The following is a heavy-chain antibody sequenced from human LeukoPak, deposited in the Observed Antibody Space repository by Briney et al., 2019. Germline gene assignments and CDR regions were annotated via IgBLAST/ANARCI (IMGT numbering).Heavy chain of an antibody. CDR2: IRHDGSNK. D-gene: IGHD5-18*01. Sequence: GGSLRLSCAASGFTFNNYGMHWVRQAPGKGLEWVAFIRHDGSNKYYADSVKGRFTISRDNSKNTLSLQMNSLRPEDTAVYYCGRDLASGYSYGVDYWGQGTLVTVSS. CDR3: GRDLASGYSYGVDY. V-gene: IGHV3-30*02. CDR1: GFTFNNYG. J-gene: IGHJ4*02.